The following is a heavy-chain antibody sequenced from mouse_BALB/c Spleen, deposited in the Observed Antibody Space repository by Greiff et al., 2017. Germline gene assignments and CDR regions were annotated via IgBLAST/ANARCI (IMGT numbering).Heavy chain of an antibody. CDR3: ARDDGNYGDYAMDY. CDR2: IWGDGST. J-gene: IGHJ4*01. CDR1: GFSLTSYG. V-gene: IGHV2-4-1*01. D-gene: IGHD2-3*01. Sequence: QVQLKQSGPGLVQPSQSLSITCTVSGFSLTSYGVHWVRQSPGKGLEWLGVIWGDGSTDYNSALKSRLSISKDNSKSQVFLKMNSLQTDDTARYYCARDDGNYGDYAMDYWGQGTSVTVSS.